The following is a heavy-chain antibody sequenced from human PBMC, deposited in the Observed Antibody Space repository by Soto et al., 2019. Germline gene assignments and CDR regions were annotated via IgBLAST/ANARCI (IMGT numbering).Heavy chain of an antibody. J-gene: IGHJ6*02. CDR2: INPNSGGT. D-gene: IGHD3-10*01. V-gene: IGHV1-2*04. CDR3: ARDQRNYYGSGRNYYYGMDV. CDR1: GYTFTGYY. Sequence: GASVKVSCKASGYTFTGYYMHWVRQAPGQGLEWMGWINPNSGGTNYAQKFQGWVTMTRDTSISTAYMELSRLRSDDTAEYYCARDQRNYYGSGRNYYYGMDVWGQGTTVTVSS.